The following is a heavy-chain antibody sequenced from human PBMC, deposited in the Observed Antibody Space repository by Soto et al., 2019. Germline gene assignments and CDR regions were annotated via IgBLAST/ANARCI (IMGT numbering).Heavy chain of an antibody. D-gene: IGHD3-22*01. CDR1: GASISSYF. Sequence: SETLSLTRTVSGASISSYFWSWIRQPPGKGLQWIGYIYYNGSTNYNPSLKSRVTISVDTSKNRFSLKLRSVSDADTAVYYCATNFDSSGLFDYWGQGTLVTVSS. J-gene: IGHJ4*02. CDR3: ATNFDSSGLFDY. CDR2: IYYNGST. V-gene: IGHV4-59*01.